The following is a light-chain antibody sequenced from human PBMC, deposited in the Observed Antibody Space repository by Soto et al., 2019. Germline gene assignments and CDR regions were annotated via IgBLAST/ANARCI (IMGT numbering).Light chain of an antibody. J-gene: IGKJ4*01. CDR1: QSVSSSH. CDR3: QQYGSSPLT. CDR2: GTS. V-gene: IGKV3-20*01. Sequence: EIVLTHSPGTLSSSPGQRATISCRASQSVSSSHLARYQQKPGQAPRLLIYGTSSRATGIPDGVSGSRSGTDFTVTISSLEPEDFAVYYCQQYGSSPLTFGGGTKVEIK.